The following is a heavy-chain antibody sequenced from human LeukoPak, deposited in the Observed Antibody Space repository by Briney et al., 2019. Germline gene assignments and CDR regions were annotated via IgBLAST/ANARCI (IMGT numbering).Heavy chain of an antibody. Sequence: PGGSLRLSCAASGFTFSSYGMHWVRQAPGKGLEWVSAISGSGGSTYYADSVKGRFTISRDNSKNTLYLQMNSLRAEDTAVYYCSVVVVAATQIFDYWGQGTLVTVSS. J-gene: IGHJ4*02. CDR2: ISGSGGST. D-gene: IGHD2-15*01. V-gene: IGHV3-23*01. CDR3: SVVVVAATQIFDY. CDR1: GFTFSSYG.